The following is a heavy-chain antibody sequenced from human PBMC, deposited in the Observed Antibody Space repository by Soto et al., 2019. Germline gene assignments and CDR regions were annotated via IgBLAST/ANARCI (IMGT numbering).Heavy chain of an antibody. CDR2: IYFNGNT. CDR1: AASFSKYY. V-gene: IGHV4-59*01. CDR3: ASVTFGGVVLAH. Sequence: SETLSLTCTVSAASFSKYYWSWVRQPPGKGLEWIGYIYFNGNTNYNPSLKRRVTISIDTSKKQISLNLTSVTDADTAVYYCASVTFGGVVLAHWGQGTLVTVSS. J-gene: IGHJ4*02. D-gene: IGHD3-16*01.